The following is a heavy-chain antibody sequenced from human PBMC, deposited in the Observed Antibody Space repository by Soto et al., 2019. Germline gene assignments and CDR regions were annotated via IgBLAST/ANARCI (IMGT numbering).Heavy chain of an antibody. CDR3: ARDSGYDLTQPGMDV. J-gene: IGHJ6*02. Sequence: LRLSCAASGFTFNNYDMHWVRQATGKGLEWVAVIGAAGDTHYPGSVKGRFTISRENGKNSVYLQMNSLRAGDTAIYYCARDSGYDLTQPGMDVWGQGTTVTVSS. D-gene: IGHD5-12*01. V-gene: IGHV3-13*01. CDR1: GFTFNNYD. CDR2: IGAAGDT.